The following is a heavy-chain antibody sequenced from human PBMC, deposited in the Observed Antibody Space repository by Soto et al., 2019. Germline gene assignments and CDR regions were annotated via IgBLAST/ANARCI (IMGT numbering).Heavy chain of an antibody. Sequence: QVQLVQSGAEVKKPGSSVKVSCKASGGTFSSYAISWVRQAPGQGLEWMGGIIPIFGTANYAQKFQGRVTIPADESTSTAYMELSSLRSEDTAVYYCSRVDFWSGYPFDYWGQGTLVTVSS. J-gene: IGHJ4*02. CDR1: GGTFSSYA. D-gene: IGHD3-3*01. V-gene: IGHV1-69*01. CDR2: IIPIFGTA. CDR3: SRVDFWSGYPFDY.